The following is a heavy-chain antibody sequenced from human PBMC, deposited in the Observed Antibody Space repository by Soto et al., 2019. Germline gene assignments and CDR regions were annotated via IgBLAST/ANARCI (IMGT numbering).Heavy chain of an antibody. D-gene: IGHD3-22*01. V-gene: IGHV1-69*13. CDR1: GGTFSSYA. J-gene: IGHJ3*02. CDR2: IIPIFDTA. CDR3: ARGDYYDSSGYYYFGAFDI. Sequence: ASVKLSCKASGGTFSSYAISWVRQAPGQGLEWMGGIIPIFDTANYAQKFQGRVTITADESTSTAYMELSSLRSEDTAVYYCARGDYYDSSGYYYFGAFDIWGQGTMVTVSS.